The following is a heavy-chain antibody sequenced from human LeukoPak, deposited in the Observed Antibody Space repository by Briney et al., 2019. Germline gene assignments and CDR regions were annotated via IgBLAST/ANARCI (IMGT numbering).Heavy chain of an antibody. V-gene: IGHV3-7*03. Sequence: GGSLRLSCTASGFSFSNYWMSWVRQAPGKGLEWVANIKQDGSEKNYVDSVKGRFTISRDNAKNSLYLQMNSLRAEDTAVYYCASGLELDYWGQGTLVTVSS. CDR1: GFSFSNYW. J-gene: IGHJ4*02. CDR2: IKQDGSEK. CDR3: ASGLELDY.